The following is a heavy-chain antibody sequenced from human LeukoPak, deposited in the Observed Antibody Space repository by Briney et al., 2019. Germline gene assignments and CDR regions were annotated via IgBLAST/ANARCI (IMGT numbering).Heavy chain of an antibody. D-gene: IGHD3-22*01. CDR3: AREPPPYYYDSSGYYPMSS. Sequence: PGRSLRLSCAASGFTFSSYEMNWVRQAPGKGLEWVSYISSSGSTIYYADSVKGRFTISRDNAKNSLYLQMNSLRAEDTAVYYCAREPPPYYYDSSGYYPMSSWGQGTLVTVSS. J-gene: IGHJ5*02. CDR1: GFTFSSYE. CDR2: ISSSGSTI. V-gene: IGHV3-48*03.